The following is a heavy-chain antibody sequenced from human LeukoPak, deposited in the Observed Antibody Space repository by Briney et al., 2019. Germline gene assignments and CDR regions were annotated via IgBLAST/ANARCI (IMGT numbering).Heavy chain of an antibody. Sequence: SVKVSCKASGGTFSSYAISRVRQAPGQGLEWMGGIIPIFGTANYAQKFQGRVTITTDESTSTAYMELSSLRSEDTAVYYCARDREEYSSSSGAFDYWGQGTLVTVSS. V-gene: IGHV1-69*05. CDR1: GGTFSSYA. D-gene: IGHD6-6*01. J-gene: IGHJ4*02. CDR3: ARDREEYSSSSGAFDY. CDR2: IIPIFGTA.